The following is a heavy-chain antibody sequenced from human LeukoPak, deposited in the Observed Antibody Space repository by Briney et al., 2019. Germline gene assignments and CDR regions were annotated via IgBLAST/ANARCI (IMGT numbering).Heavy chain of an antibody. CDR2: IYSDGST. D-gene: IGHD3-10*01. J-gene: IGHJ6*03. CDR1: GFTVSSNY. Sequence: GGSLRLSCAASGFTVSSNYMSWVRQAPGKGLEWVSVIYSDGSTYYADSVKGRFTISRDNSKNTLYLQMNSLRAEDTAVYYCARVIAARERAWFGELRLYYYSYIDVWGKGTTVTISS. V-gene: IGHV3-66*01. CDR3: ARVIAARERAWFGELRLYYYSYIDV.